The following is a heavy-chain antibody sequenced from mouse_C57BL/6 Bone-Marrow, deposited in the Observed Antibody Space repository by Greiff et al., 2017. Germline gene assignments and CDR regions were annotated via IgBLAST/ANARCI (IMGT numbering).Heavy chain of an antibody. CDR2: ISYDGSN. V-gene: IGHV3-6*01. J-gene: IGHJ3*01. CDR3: ARGWLTFAY. Sequence: DVQLQESGPGLVKPSQSLSLTCSVTGYSITSGYYWNWIRQFPGNKLEWMGYISYDGSNNYNPSLKNRISITRDTSKNQFFLKLNSVTTEDTATYYCARGWLTFAYWGQGTLVTVSA. CDR1: GYSITSGYY. D-gene: IGHD2-3*01.